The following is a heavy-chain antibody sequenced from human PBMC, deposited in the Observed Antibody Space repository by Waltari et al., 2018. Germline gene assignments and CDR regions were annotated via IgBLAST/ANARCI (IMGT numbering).Heavy chain of an antibody. CDR1: GYTFTGYY. D-gene: IGHD6-13*01. V-gene: IGHV1-2*02. CDR3: ARVPGYSSSWSNFDY. CDR2: IKPNSGGT. J-gene: IGHJ4*02. Sequence: QVQLVQSGAEVKKPGASVKVSCNASGYTFTGYYMHWVRQAPGQGLEWMGWIKPNSGGTNYAKKFQGRVTMARDTSISTAYMELSRLRSDDTAVYYCARVPGYSSSWSNFDYWGQGTLVTVSS.